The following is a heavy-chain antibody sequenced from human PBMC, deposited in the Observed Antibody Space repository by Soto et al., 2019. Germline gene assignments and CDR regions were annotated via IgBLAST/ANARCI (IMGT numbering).Heavy chain of an antibody. CDR1: VGSISSGGYS. CDR2: IYHSGST. Sequence: QLQLQESGSGLVKPSQTLSLTCAVSVGSISSGGYSWSWIRQPPGKGLEWIGYIYHSGSTYYNPSLKSRVTISVDRSKNQFSLKLSSVTAADTAVYYCARSLPYNWNYVDYWGQGTLVTVSS. CDR3: ARSLPYNWNYVDY. V-gene: IGHV4-30-2*01. D-gene: IGHD1-20*01. J-gene: IGHJ4*02.